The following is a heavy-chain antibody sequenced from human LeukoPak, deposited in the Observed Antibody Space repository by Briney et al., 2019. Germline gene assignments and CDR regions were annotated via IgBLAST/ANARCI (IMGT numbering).Heavy chain of an antibody. CDR2: ISGSGGST. V-gene: IGHV3-23*01. Sequence: GGSLRLSCAASGFTFSSYAMGWVRQAPGKGLEWVSAISGSGGSTYYADSVKGRFTISGDNSKNTLYLQMNSLRAEDTAVYYCAKAAEGIYIADYWGQGTLVTVSS. CDR3: AKAAEGIYIADY. CDR1: GFTFSSYA. J-gene: IGHJ4*02. D-gene: IGHD2-15*01.